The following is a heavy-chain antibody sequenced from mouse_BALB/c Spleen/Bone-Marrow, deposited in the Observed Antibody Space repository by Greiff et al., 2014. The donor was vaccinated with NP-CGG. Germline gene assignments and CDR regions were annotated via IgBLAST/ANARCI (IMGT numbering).Heavy chain of an antibody. CDR3: ARFPIYYGNYGAMDY. Sequence: DLVKPGASVKLSCKASGYTFTSYWINWIKQRPGQGLEWIGRIAPGSGSTYYNEMFKGKATLTVDTSSSTAYIQLSSRSSEDSAVYLCARFPIYYGNYGAMDYWGQGTSVTVSS. J-gene: IGHJ4*01. CDR2: IAPGSGST. D-gene: IGHD2-1*01. CDR1: GYTFTSYW. V-gene: IGHV1S41*01.